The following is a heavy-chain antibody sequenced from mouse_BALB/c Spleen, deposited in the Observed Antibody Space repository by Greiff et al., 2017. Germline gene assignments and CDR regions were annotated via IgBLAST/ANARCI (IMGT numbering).Heavy chain of an antibody. CDR3: ARVYYGSSVDY. V-gene: IGHV5-9-4*01. J-gene: IGHJ2*01. Sequence: EVKVEESGGGLVKPGGSLKLSCAASGFTFSSYAMSWVRQSPEKRLEWVAEISSGGSYTYYPDTVTGRFTISRDNAKNTLYLEMSSLRSEDTAMYYCARVYYGSSVDYWGQGTTLTVSS. D-gene: IGHD1-1*01. CDR1: GFTFSSYA. CDR2: ISSGGSYT.